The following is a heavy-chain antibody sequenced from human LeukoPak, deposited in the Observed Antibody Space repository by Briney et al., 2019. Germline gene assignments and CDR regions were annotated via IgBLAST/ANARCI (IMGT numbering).Heavy chain of an antibody. Sequence: ASVKVSCKASGYTFTGYYMHWVRQAPGQGLEWMGWINPNSGGTNYAQKFQGRVTMTRDTSISTAYMELSRLRSDDTAVYYCASSSPRPRVDYYYYYGMDVWGQGTTVTVSS. CDR1: GYTFTGYY. J-gene: IGHJ6*02. V-gene: IGHV1-2*02. CDR2: INPNSGGT. CDR3: ASSSPRPRVDYYYYYGMDV.